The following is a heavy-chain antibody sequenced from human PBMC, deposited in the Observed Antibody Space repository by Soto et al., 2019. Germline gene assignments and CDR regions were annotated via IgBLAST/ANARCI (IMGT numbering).Heavy chain of an antibody. D-gene: IGHD2-21*02. V-gene: IGHV4-4*07. Sequence: SETLSLTCIVSGVAVTSYTWSWVRQPANKGLEWIGRGFCSVSATYSPSLKSRVRISMDTPENRISLKLDSVTAADAGVYYCTRDGMTTGDTWGPGTLVTVSS. J-gene: IGHJ4*02. CDR1: GVAVTSYT. CDR3: TRDGMTTGDT. CDR2: GFCSVSA.